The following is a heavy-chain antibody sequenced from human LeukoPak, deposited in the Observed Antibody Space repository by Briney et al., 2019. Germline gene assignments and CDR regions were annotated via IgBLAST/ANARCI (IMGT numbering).Heavy chain of an antibody. CDR1: GGSFSGYY. J-gene: IGHJ4*02. CDR3: ARGRGCSYGYVKFDY. D-gene: IGHD5-18*01. CDR2: INHSGST. V-gene: IGHV4-34*01. Sequence: SETLSLTCAVYGGSFSGYYWSWIRQPPRKGLEWIGEINHSGSTNYNPSLKSRVTISVDTSKNQFSLKLSSVTAADTAVCYCARGRGCSYGYVKFDYWGQGTLVTVSS.